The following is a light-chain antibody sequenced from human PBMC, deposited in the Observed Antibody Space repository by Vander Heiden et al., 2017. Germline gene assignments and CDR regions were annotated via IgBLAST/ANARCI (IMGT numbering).Light chain of an antibody. CDR2: GAS. Sequence: EIVMTQSPATLSVSPGERATLSCRASQSVSSNLAWYQQKPGQAPRLLIYGASIRATGIPARFSGSGSGTGFTLTISILQSEDFAVYYCQQYNNWPPLTFGGGTKVEIK. V-gene: IGKV3D-15*03. J-gene: IGKJ4*01. CDR3: QQYNNWPPLT. CDR1: QSVSSN.